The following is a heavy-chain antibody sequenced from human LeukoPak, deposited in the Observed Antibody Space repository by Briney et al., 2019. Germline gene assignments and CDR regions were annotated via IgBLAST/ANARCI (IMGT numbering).Heavy chain of an antibody. CDR3: ARVGYCSGGSCAKAPRSYYMDV. V-gene: IGHV3-21*01. J-gene: IGHJ6*03. Sequence: GGSLRLSCAGSGFTFSSYSMNWVRQAPGKGLEWVSSISSSSSYIYYADSVKGRFTISRDNAKNSLYLQMNSLRAEDTAVYYCARVGYCSGGSCAKAPRSYYMDVWGKGTTVTVSS. CDR1: GFTFSSYS. D-gene: IGHD2-15*01. CDR2: ISSSSSYI.